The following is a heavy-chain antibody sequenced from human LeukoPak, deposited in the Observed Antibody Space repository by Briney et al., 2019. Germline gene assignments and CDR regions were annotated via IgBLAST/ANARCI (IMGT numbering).Heavy chain of an antibody. Sequence: ASVKVSCKASGYTFTSYGISWVRQAPGQGLEWMGWISAYNGNTNYAQKLQGRVTMTTDTSTSTAYMELRSLRSDDTAVYCCARDSSAYYYDSSGYYLGIKSYYFDYWGQGTLVTVSS. D-gene: IGHD3-22*01. V-gene: IGHV1-18*01. CDR1: GYTFTSYG. J-gene: IGHJ4*02. CDR2: ISAYNGNT. CDR3: ARDSSAYYYDSSGYYLGIKSYYFDY.